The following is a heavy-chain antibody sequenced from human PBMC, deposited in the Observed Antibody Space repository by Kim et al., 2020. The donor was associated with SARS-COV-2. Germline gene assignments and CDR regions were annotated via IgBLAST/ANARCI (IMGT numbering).Heavy chain of an antibody. V-gene: IGHV3-23*01. CDR3: AKHGGISGWYDFDY. D-gene: IGHD6-19*01. J-gene: IGHJ4*02. Sequence: ADPVKGRFTISSDKSKNTLCLQMKSVGADDTAVYYCAKHGGISGWYDFDYWGQGTLVTVSS.